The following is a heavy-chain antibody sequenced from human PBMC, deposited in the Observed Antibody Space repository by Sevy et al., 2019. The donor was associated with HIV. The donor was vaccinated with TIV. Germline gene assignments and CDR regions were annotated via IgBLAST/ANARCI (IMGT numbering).Heavy chain of an antibody. D-gene: IGHD6-13*01. CDR2: INPHSGGT. J-gene: IGHJ5*02. Sequence: ASVKDSCKASGYTFTGYYIHWVRQAPGQGLEWMGGINPHSGGTNYAQKFQGRVTMTRDTSISTAYMELSRLRSDDTAVYYCARDKRAISAAAPDWFDPWGQGTPVTVSS. V-gene: IGHV1-2*02. CDR1: GYTFTGYY. CDR3: ARDKRAISAAAPDWFDP.